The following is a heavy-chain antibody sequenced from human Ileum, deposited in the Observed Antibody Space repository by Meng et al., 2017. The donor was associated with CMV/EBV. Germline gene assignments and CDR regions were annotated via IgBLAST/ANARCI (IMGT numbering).Heavy chain of an antibody. J-gene: IGHJ2*01. D-gene: IGHD6-13*01. CDR2: IFGGGDT. CDR3: ASFKQQLVGGTYWYFDL. V-gene: IGHV3-53*05. CDR1: GSIVSSND. Sequence: ESLKISCAGSGSIVSSNDMSWVRPAPGKGPEWVSGIFGGGDTYYADVVKGRFTISRDNSKNTLYLQMNALRAEDTALYYCASFKQQLVGGTYWYFDLWGPGTLVTVSS.